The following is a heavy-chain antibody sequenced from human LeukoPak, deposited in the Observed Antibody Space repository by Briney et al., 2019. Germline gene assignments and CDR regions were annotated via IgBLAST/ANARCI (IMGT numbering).Heavy chain of an antibody. Sequence: SETLSLTCTVSGGSISSYYWSWIRQPPGKGLEWIGEINHSGSTNYNPSLKSRVTISVDRSKNQFSLKLSSVTAADTAVYYCARESGYGFDYWGQGTLVTVSS. V-gene: IGHV4-59*12. CDR1: GGSISSYY. J-gene: IGHJ4*02. CDR3: ARESGYGFDY. D-gene: IGHD5-12*01. CDR2: INHSGST.